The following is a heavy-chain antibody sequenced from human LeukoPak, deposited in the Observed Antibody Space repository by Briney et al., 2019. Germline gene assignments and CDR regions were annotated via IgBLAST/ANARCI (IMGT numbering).Heavy chain of an antibody. CDR2: IYHSGST. CDR3: ARHAGAPAYFDY. Sequence: PSETLSLTCTVSGGSISSGGYYWSWIRQPPGKGLEWIGYIYHSGSTYYNPSLKSRVTISVDRSKNQFSLKLSSVTAADTAVYYCARHAGAPAYFDYWGQGTLVTVSS. J-gene: IGHJ4*02. CDR1: GGSISSGGYY. D-gene: IGHD1-26*01. V-gene: IGHV4-30-2*01.